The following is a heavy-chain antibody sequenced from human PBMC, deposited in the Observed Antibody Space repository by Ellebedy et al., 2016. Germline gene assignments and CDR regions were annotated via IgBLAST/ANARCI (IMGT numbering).Heavy chain of an antibody. CDR3: ARDRDFGSTVGYLDS. V-gene: IGHV3-30-3*01. J-gene: IGHJ4*02. D-gene: IGHD3-16*01. Sequence: GESLKISXAASGFTFSSYGMHWVRQAPGKGLEWVAFVSYDDRSNKNYADSVKGRFTISRDNSKSTVFLQMNSLRAEDTAVYYCARDRDFGSTVGYLDSWGQGTLVTVSS. CDR2: VSYDDRSNK. CDR1: GFTFSSYG.